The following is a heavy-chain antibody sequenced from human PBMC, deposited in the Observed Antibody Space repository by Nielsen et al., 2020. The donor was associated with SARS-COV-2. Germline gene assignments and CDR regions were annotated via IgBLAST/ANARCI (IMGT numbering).Heavy chain of an antibody. CDR3: AKEKGRIQLWAYWYFDL. CDR1: GFTFSSYG. D-gene: IGHD5-18*01. J-gene: IGHJ2*01. Sequence: GESLKISCAASGFTFSSYGMHWVRQAPGKGLEWVAVISYDGSNKYYADSVKGRFTISRDNSKNTLYLQMNSLRAEDTAVYYCAKEKGRIQLWAYWYFDLWGRGTLVTVSS. V-gene: IGHV3-30*18. CDR2: ISYDGSNK.